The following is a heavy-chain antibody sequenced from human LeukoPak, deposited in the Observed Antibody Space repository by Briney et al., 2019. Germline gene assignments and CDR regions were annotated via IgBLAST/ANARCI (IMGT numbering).Heavy chain of an antibody. CDR2: IYYSGST. CDR3: ARGGDEFDY. CDR1: GGSFSSRGYY. D-gene: IGHD3-10*01. Sequence: TLSLTCTVSGGSFSSRGYYWSWHRQHPGKGLEWIGYIYYSGSTYYNPSLKSRVTISVDTSKNQFSLKLSSVTAADTAVYYCARGGDEFDYWGQGTLVTVSP. V-gene: IGHV4-31*03. J-gene: IGHJ4*02.